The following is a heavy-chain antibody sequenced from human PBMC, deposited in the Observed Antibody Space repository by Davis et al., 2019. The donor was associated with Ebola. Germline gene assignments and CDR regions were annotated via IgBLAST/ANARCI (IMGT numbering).Heavy chain of an antibody. CDR2: ISYDGRNK. V-gene: IGHV3-30*04. J-gene: IGHJ4*02. CDR1: GFSFSNYA. D-gene: IGHD5-12*01. Sequence: GGSLRLSCAASGFSFSNYAMHWVRQAPGKGLEWVAVISYDGRNKFYADSVKGRFTISRDNSKNTVYLQMDSLRAEDTAVYFCAKDHRFIVAAVTGLDYWGQGTPVTVSS. CDR3: AKDHRFIVAAVTGLDY.